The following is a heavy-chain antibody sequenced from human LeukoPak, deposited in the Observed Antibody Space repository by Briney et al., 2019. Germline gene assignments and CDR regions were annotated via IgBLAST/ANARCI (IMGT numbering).Heavy chain of an antibody. CDR1: GYTFTTKY. V-gene: IGHV1-2*02. Sequence: ASVKVSCKPSGYTFTTKYMHWVLQAPGQGLECMGWMNPNSGDTKYAQKFQGRVTMTRDTSITTAYMELSRLRSDDTAVYYCATDQYTSSSGRFDPWGQGSLVTVSS. CDR3: ATDQYTSSSGRFDP. D-gene: IGHD6-6*01. J-gene: IGHJ5*02. CDR2: MNPNSGDT.